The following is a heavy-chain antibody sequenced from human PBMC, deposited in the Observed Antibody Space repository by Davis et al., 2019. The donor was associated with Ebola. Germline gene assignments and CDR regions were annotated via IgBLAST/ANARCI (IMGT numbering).Heavy chain of an antibody. D-gene: IGHD6-19*01. CDR2: INPHNGNT. V-gene: IGHV1-18*04. CDR3: ARLVAGTFDY. J-gene: IGHJ4*02. Sequence: ASVKVSCKASGYTFTHYGITWVRQAPGQGLEWMGWINPHNGNTNYAQNVQGRVTMTTDTSTSTVYMELSSLRSEDTAVYYCARLVAGTFDYWGQGTLVTVSS. CDR1: GYTFTHYG.